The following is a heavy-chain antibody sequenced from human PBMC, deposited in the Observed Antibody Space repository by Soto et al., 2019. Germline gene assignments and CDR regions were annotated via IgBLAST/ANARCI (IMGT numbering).Heavy chain of an antibody. J-gene: IGHJ4*02. V-gene: IGHV3-48*01. CDR2: ISSSSTI. D-gene: IGHD6-19*01. CDR3: ARERGSGWTFDY. CDR1: VFPFSTYS. Sequence: PGGSLRLSCAASVFPFSTYSMNWVRQAPGKGLEWVSSISSSSTIYYADSVKGRFTISRDNVQNSLYLQMHSLRAEDTAVYYCARERGSGWTFDYWGQGTLVTVSS.